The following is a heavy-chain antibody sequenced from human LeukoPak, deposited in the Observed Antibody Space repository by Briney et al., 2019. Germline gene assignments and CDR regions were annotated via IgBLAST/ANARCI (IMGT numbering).Heavy chain of an antibody. J-gene: IGHJ4*02. CDR3: ATPLDYYGTSGYHQGGD. D-gene: IGHD3-22*01. V-gene: IGHV3-7*03. Sequence: TGGSLRLPCAASGFTFSSYWMPWVRQAPGKGLEWVANIKQDGRKKNYVEAVKGRFITSRDNAKNSLYLQMNSMRAEDAAVYYCATPLDYYGTSGYHQGGDWGQGTLVTVAS. CDR1: GFTFSSYW. CDR2: IKQDGRKK.